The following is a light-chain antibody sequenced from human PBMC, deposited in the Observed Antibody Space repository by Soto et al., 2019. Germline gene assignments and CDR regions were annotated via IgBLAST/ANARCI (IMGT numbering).Light chain of an antibody. Sequence: QSALTQPRSVSGSPGQSVAISCTGTSSDVGGYNYVSWYQQHPGKAPKVMIFDVNKRPSGVPDRFSGFKSGNTASLTISGLQAEDEADYYCCSYAGRYTYVFGTGTKLTVL. CDR3: CSYAGRYTYV. V-gene: IGLV2-11*01. CDR2: DVN. J-gene: IGLJ1*01. CDR1: SSDVGGYNY.